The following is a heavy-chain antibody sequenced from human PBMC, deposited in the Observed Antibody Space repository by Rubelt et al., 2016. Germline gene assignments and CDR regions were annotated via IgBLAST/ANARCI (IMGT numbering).Heavy chain of an antibody. CDR1: GGSFSGYY. CDR3: ARGRSPGNSSYFDY. Sequence: QVQLQQWGAGLLKPSETLSLTCAVYGGSFSGYYWSWIRQPPGKGLEWIGEINHSGRTNYNLSLKSRVTISGDTSKNQFSLKLSSVTAADTAVYYCARGRSPGNSSYFDYWGQGTLVTVSS. D-gene: IGHD4-23*01. CDR2: INHSGRT. V-gene: IGHV4-34*01. J-gene: IGHJ4*02.